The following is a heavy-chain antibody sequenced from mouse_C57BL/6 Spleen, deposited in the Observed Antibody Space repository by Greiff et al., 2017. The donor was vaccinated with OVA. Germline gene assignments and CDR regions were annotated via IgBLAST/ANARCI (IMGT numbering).Heavy chain of an antibody. CDR2: ISSGSSTI. CDR1: GFTFSDYG. CDR3: AGPPLGRRYFDV. Sequence: EVKLVESGGGLVKPGGSLKLSCAASGFTFSDYGMHWVRQAPGQGLEWVAYISSGSSTIYYADTVKGRFTLSRDNAKNTLFLHMTRLRSEDTAMYYCAGPPLGRRYFDVWGTGTTVTVSS. J-gene: IGHJ1*03. V-gene: IGHV5-17*01. D-gene: IGHD4-1*01.